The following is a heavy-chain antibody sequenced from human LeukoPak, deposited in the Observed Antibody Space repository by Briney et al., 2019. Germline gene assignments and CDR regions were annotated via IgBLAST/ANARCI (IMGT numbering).Heavy chain of an antibody. CDR2: IWYDGSNK. D-gene: IGHD1-26*01. CDR1: GFTFSSYG. CDR3: ARTEGIVGATNFDY. V-gene: IGHV3-33*01. J-gene: IGHJ4*02. Sequence: GRSLRLSCAASGFTFSSYGMHWVRQAPGKGLEWVAVIWYDGSNKYYADSVKGRFTISRDNSKNTLYLQMNSLRAEDTAVYYCARTEGIVGATNFDYWGQGTLVTVSS.